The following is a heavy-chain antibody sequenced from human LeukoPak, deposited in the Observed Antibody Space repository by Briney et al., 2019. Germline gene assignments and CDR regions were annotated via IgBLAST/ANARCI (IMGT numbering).Heavy chain of an antibody. Sequence: GGSLRLSCAASGFTFSSYAMNWVRQAPGKGLEWVSHIRSSSETFYADSVKGRFTISRDNARNSLYLQMNNLRGEDTAIYYCARDAGNSGYGCDLWGQGTLVTVSS. CDR3: ARDAGNSGYGCDL. D-gene: IGHD5-12*01. CDR1: GFTFSSYA. CDR2: IRSSSET. V-gene: IGHV3-48*01. J-gene: IGHJ5*02.